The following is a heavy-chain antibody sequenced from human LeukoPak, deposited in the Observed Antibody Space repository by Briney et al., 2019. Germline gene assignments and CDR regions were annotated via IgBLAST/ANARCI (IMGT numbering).Heavy chain of an antibody. CDR2: INRSGGST. V-gene: IGHV1-46*01. D-gene: IGHD2-15*01. CDR3: ARDGGIGVVVPALDS. J-gene: IGHJ4*02. Sequence: VASVKVSCKASGYTFSSYYMHWVRQAPGQGLEWMGIINRSGGSTSYAQKFQGRVTMTRDMSTSTVYMEQSSLRSEDTAVYYCARDGGIGVVVPALDSWGQGTLVTVSS. CDR1: GYTFSSYY.